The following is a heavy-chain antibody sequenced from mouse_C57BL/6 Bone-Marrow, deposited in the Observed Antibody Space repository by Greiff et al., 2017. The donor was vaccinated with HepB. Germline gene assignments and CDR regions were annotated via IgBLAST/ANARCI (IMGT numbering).Heavy chain of an antibody. CDR2: INPNYGTT. V-gene: IGHV1-39*01. Sequence: VQLQQSGPELVKPGASVKISCKASGYSFTDYNMNWVKQSNGKSLEWIGVINPNYGTTSYNQKFKVKATLTVDQSSSTAYMQLNSLTSEDSAVYYCARSGDYDGFAWFAYWGQGTLVTVSA. J-gene: IGHJ3*01. CDR3: ARSGDYDGFAWFAY. CDR1: GYSFTDYN. D-gene: IGHD2-4*01.